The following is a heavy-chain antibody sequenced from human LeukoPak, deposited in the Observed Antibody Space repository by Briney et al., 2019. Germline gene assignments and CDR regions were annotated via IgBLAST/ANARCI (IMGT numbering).Heavy chain of an antibody. CDR1: GFTVSSNY. CDR3: ARDSTGLLGAFDI. J-gene: IGHJ3*02. Sequence: GGSLRLSCAASGFTVSSNYMSWVRQAPGKGLEWVSVIYSGGSTYYADSVKGRFTISRDNSKNTLYLQMNSMRAEDTAVYYCARDSTGLLGAFDIWGQGTMVTVSS. CDR2: IYSGGST. D-gene: IGHD3-22*01. V-gene: IGHV3-53*01.